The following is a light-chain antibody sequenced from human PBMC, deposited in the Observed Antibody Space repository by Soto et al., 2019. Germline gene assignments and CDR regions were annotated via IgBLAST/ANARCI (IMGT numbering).Light chain of an antibody. Sequence: AIQVTQSPSSLSASVGDRVTITCRTSQGIRSALGWYQQKPGKVPKLLIYAASTLQSGVPSRFSGSGSGRDFTLTICSLQPEDFATYYCLLDYAYFWAFGQGTKVEIK. V-gene: IGKV1-6*01. CDR3: LLDYAYFWA. CDR2: AAS. CDR1: QGIRSA. J-gene: IGKJ1*01.